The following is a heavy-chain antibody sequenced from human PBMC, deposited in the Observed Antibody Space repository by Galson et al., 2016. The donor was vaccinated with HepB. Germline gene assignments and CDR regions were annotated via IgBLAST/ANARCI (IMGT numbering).Heavy chain of an antibody. V-gene: IGHV1-18*01. CDR2: ISANSGNT. CDR3: ARAGHEMATLLEPPFGS. CDR1: GYTFTTYG. J-gene: IGHJ3*01. D-gene: IGHD5-24*01. Sequence: SVKVSCKASGYTFTTYGISWVRQAPGQGLEWMGWISANSGNTNYAQKFQGRVTMTRDTSTSTAYMELRSLRSDDTAVFYCARAGHEMATLLEPPFGSWGQGTMVTVSS.